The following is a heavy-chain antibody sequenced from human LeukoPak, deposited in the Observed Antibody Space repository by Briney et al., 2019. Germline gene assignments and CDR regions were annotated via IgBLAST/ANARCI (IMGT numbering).Heavy chain of an antibody. CDR3: ASEADAVLIRAFDY. Sequence: ASVKVSCKASGYSFSTHTISWVRQAPGQGLEWMGRISPYNGNAEYEQKFQGRVSMATETSTNTAYLELRTLRSDDTAVYYCASEADAVLIRAFDYWCQGTPVTVSS. V-gene: IGHV1-18*01. D-gene: IGHD3-3*02. J-gene: IGHJ4*02. CDR1: GYSFSTHT. CDR2: ISPYNGNA.